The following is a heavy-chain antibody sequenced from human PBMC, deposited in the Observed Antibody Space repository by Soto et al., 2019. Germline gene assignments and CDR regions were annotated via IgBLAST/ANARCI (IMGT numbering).Heavy chain of an antibody. CDR1: GGSVSSGSYY. J-gene: IGHJ4*02. Sequence: SETLSLTCTVSGGSVSSGSYYWSWIRQHPGRGLEWIGYIYYTGNTYYNPSLKSRLAISVDTSKNQFSLKLTSVTAADTAVYYCARDEKSGIAAAHDYWGQGTLVTVSS. D-gene: IGHD6-13*01. CDR3: ARDEKSGIAAAHDY. V-gene: IGHV4-31*03. CDR2: IYYTGNT.